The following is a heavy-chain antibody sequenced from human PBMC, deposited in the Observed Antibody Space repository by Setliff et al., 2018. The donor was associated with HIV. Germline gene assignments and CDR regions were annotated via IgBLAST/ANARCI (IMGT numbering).Heavy chain of an antibody. D-gene: IGHD6-19*01. CDR2: INPSGGST. CDR3: ARNPRIAVAGTDYYYYMDV. J-gene: IGHJ6*03. Sequence: ASVKVSCKASGGTFTSYYMHWVRQAPGQGLEWMGIINPSGGSTSYAQRFQGRVTMTRDTSTSTVYMELSSLRSEDTAVYYCARNPRIAVAGTDYYYYMDVWGKGTTVTVSS. V-gene: IGHV1-46*01. CDR1: GGTFTSYY.